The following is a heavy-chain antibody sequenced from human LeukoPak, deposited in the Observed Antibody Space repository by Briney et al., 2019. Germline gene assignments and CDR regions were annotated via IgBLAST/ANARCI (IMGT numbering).Heavy chain of an antibody. V-gene: IGHV3-30*02. Sequence: GGSLRLSCAPSGFSLINCDMHWVRHTPGKGLEWVAFIHYDGSEKYYADSLKGRFTISRDNSKNTLYLQMNSLRGEDTAVYYCARNRVGFYYADAFDMWGQGTMVTVSS. CDR1: GFSLINCD. D-gene: IGHD5-24*01. CDR3: ARNRVGFYYADAFDM. CDR2: IHYDGSEK. J-gene: IGHJ3*02.